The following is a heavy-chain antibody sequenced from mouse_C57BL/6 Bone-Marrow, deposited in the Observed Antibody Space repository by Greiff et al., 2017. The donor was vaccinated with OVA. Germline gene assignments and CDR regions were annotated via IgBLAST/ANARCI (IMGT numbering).Heavy chain of an antibody. CDR2: INPSSGYT. V-gene: IGHV1-4*01. CDR1: GYTFTSYT. CDR3: ARTGSVWFAY. D-gene: IGHD4-1*01. Sequence: VNVVESGAELARPGASVKMSCKASGYTFTSYTMHWVKQRPGQGLEWIGYINPSSGYTKYNQKFKDKATLTADKSSSTAYMQLSSLTSEDSAVYYCARTGSVWFAYWGQGTLVTVSA. J-gene: IGHJ3*01.